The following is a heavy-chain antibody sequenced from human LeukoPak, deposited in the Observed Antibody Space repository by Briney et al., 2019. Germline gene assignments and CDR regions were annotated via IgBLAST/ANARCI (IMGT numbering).Heavy chain of an antibody. Sequence: GGSLRLSCAASGFTFSRYAMSWVRQAPGKGLEWVSGISGSGGSTYYADSVKGRFTISRDNSKNTLYLQMNSLRAEDKAVYYCAKKRVAVAGTHYFDYWGQGTLVTVSS. CDR1: GFTFSRYA. CDR3: AKKRVAVAGTHYFDY. CDR2: ISGSGGST. J-gene: IGHJ4*02. D-gene: IGHD6-19*01. V-gene: IGHV3-23*01.